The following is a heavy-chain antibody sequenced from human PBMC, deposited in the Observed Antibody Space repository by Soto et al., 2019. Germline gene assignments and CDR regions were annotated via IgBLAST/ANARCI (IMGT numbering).Heavy chain of an antibody. Sequence: SETLSLTCTVSAGSISSGGYYWSWIRQHPGKGLEWIGYIYYSGSTYYNPSLKSRVTISGDTSKNQFSLKLSSVTTAATPVYYCARVYDTSGYLPFFDYWGQGTLVTVSS. V-gene: IGHV4-31*03. CDR1: AGSISSGGYY. CDR3: ARVYDTSGYLPFFDY. CDR2: IYYSGST. J-gene: IGHJ4*02. D-gene: IGHD3-22*01.